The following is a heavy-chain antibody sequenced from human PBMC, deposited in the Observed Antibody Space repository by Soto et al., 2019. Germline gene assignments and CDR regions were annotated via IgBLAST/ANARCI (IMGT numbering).Heavy chain of an antibody. V-gene: IGHV4-59*08. J-gene: IGHJ6*02. CDR3: ARQGFGELRGLVDV. CDR1: GGPMNNYY. D-gene: IGHD3-10*01. Sequence: QVQLQESGQALVKPSATLSLTCTISGGPMNNYYCSWFRQPRGQGLEWMRYMGYHGFTRSNPSLMTRLPISLDAAKNPFSLNLSSVPAADSTLSYCARQGFGELRGLVDVWGQGITVTVSS. CDR2: MGYHGFT.